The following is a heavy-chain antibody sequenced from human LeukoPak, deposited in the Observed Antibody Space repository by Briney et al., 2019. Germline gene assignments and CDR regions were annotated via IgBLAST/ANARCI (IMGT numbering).Heavy chain of an antibody. D-gene: IGHD3-10*01. J-gene: IGHJ4*02. CDR1: GGSISSGGYS. V-gene: IGHV4-30-2*01. CDR3: AGGSLSYFDY. CDR2: IYHSGST. Sequence: SQTLSLTCAVSGGSISSGGYSWSWIRQPPGKGLEWIGYIYHSGSTYYNPSLKSRVTISVDRSKNQFSLKLSSVTAADTAVYYCAGGSLSYFDYWGQGTLVTVSS.